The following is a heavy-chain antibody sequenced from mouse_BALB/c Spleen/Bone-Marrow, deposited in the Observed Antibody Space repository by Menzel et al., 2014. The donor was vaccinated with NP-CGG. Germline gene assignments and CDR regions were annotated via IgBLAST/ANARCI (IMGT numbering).Heavy chain of an antibody. CDR2: IRNKAYGYTT. Sequence: DVQLVESGGGLVQPGGSLRLSCTTSGFTFTDYYMSWVRQPPGKALEWLAFIRNKAYGYTTEYGASVRGRFTISRDNSQSILYLQMNTLRAEDSATYYCARFPMDYWGQGTSVAVSS. J-gene: IGHJ4*01. CDR1: GFTFTDYY. V-gene: IGHV7-3*02. CDR3: ARFPMDY.